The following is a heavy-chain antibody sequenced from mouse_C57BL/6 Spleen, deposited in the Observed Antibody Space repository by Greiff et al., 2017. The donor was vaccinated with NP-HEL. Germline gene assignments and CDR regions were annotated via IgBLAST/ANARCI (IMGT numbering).Heavy chain of an antibody. Sequence: EVHLVESGAELVKPGASVKLSCTASGFTFKDYYMHWVKQRTEQGLEWIGRIDPEDGETKYAPKFQGKATITADTSSNTAYLQLSSLTSEDTAVYYCARAYSYDGSPWCWGQGTTLTVSS. D-gene: IGHD2-12*01. CDR2: IDPEDGET. CDR3: ARAYSYDGSPWC. CDR1: GFTFKDYY. V-gene: IGHV14-2*01. J-gene: IGHJ2*01.